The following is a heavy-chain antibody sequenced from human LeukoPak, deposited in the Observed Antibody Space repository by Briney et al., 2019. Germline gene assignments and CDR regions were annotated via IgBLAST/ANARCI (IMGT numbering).Heavy chain of an antibody. CDR2: ISYDGSNE. Sequence: GGSLRLSCAASGFTFSSYGMHWVRQAPGKGLEWVAVISYDGSNEYYADSVKGRFTISRDNSKNTLYLQMNSLRAEDTAVYYCAKGHSSSWYYFDYWGQGTLVTVSS. CDR1: GFTFSSYG. D-gene: IGHD6-13*01. CDR3: AKGHSSSWYYFDY. V-gene: IGHV3-30*18. J-gene: IGHJ4*02.